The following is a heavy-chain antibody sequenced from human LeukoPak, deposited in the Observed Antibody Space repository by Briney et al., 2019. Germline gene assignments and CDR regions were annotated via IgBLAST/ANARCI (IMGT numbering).Heavy chain of an antibody. CDR2: ISAYNGNT. Sequence: GASVKVSCKASGYTFTSYGISWVRQAPGQGLEWMGWISAYNGNTNYAQKLQGRVTMTTDTSTSTAYMELRSLRSDDTAVYYCARIGYCSSTSCLGGAFDIWGRGTMVTVSS. J-gene: IGHJ3*02. D-gene: IGHD2-2*01. CDR3: ARIGYCSSTSCLGGAFDI. CDR1: GYTFTSYG. V-gene: IGHV1-18*01.